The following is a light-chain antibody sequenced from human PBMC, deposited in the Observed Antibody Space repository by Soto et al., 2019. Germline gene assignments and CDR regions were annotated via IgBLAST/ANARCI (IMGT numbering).Light chain of an antibody. CDR1: QGISSY. Sequence: AIRMTQSPSSFSASTGDRVTITCRASQGISSYLAWYQQKPGKAPKLLIYAASTLQSGVPSRFSGSGSGTDFTLTISCLQSEDFATYYCQQYGSSLLTFGGGTKVEIK. J-gene: IGKJ4*01. CDR3: QQYGSSLLT. CDR2: AAS. V-gene: IGKV1-8*01.